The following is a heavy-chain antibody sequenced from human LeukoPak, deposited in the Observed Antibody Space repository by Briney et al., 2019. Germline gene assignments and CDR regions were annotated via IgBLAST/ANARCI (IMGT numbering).Heavy chain of an antibody. D-gene: IGHD7-27*01. CDR1: GFTFSTFW. Sequence: PGGSLRLSCAASGFTFSTFWMTWVRQAPGKGLEWVANIKHDGSEKYYVDSVKGRFTISRDNPVNSLYLQLNSLRAEDTAVYYCARGGTGVSDYWGQGTLVTVSS. CDR3: ARGGTGVSDY. V-gene: IGHV3-7*05. J-gene: IGHJ4*02. CDR2: IKHDGSEK.